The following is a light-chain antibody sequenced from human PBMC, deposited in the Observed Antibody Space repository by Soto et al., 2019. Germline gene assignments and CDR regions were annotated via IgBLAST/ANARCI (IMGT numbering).Light chain of an antibody. CDR2: DAS. J-gene: IGKJ4*02. V-gene: IGKV3-11*01. Sequence: EIVLTQSPATLSLSPGERATLSCRASPSVSGYLAWYQQKPGQAPRLLMYDASNRATGIPARFSGSGSGTDCTLTISSLEPEDFAVEYCKQRSNGASTFGGGTKVEIK. CDR1: PSVSGY. CDR3: KQRSNGAST.